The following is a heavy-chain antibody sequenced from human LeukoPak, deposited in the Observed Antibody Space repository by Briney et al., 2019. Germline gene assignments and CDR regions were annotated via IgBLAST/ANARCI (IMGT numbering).Heavy chain of an antibody. J-gene: IGHJ4*02. CDR1: GGSISSYY. CDR3: ARQRGTAMGKDYFDY. V-gene: IGHV4-59*08. D-gene: IGHD2-21*02. Sequence: SETLSLTCTVSGGSISSYYWSWIRQPPGKGLEWVGYIFHSGGTNYNPSLKSRLTISVDTSKNQFSQRLSSVTAADTAVYYCARQRGTAMGKDYFDYWGQGTLVTVSS. CDR2: IFHSGGT.